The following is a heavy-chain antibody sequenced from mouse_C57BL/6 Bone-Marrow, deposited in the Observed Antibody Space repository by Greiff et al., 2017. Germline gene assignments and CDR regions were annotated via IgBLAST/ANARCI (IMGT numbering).Heavy chain of an antibody. CDR1: GFSLSTFGMG. J-gene: IGHJ1*03. D-gene: IGHD1-1*01. V-gene: IGHV8-8*01. Sequence: QVTLKVSGPGILQPSQTLSLTCSFSGFSLSTFGMGVGWIRQPSGKGLEWLAHIWWDDDKYYNPALKSRLTISKDTTKNQVFLKIANVDTADTATYYCARMFITTVVAHWYFDVWGTGTTVTVSS. CDR2: IWWDDDK. CDR3: ARMFITTVVAHWYFDV.